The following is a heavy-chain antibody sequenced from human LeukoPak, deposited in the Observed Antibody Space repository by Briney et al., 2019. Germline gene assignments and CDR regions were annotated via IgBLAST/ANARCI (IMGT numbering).Heavy chain of an antibody. CDR3: ARAAEDYYGSGSFKYYYYYYYMDV. J-gene: IGHJ6*03. V-gene: IGHV4-4*07. Sequence: PSETLSLTCTVSGGSISSYYWSWIRQPAGKGLGWIGHIYTSGSTNYNPSLKSRVTMSVDTSKNQFSMKLSSVTAADTAVYYCARAAEDYYGSGSFKYYYYYYYMDVWGKGTTVTVSS. CDR2: IYTSGST. CDR1: GGSISSYY. D-gene: IGHD3-10*01.